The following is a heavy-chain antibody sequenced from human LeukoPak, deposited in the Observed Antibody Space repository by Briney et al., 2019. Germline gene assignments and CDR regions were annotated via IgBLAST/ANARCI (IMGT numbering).Heavy chain of an antibody. V-gene: IGHV4-31*03. D-gene: IGHD2-15*01. CDR1: GGSISSGGYY. Sequence: SQTLSLTCTVSGGSISSGGYYWSWIRQQPGKCLEWIGYIYYSGSNYYKPSLKSRVTVSVNTSKNHFSLKLSSLTAADTAVYYCASSPPRYCSGGSCYSDYWYFDLCGRGTLVTVSS. J-gene: IGHJ2*01. CDR3: ASSPPRYCSGGSCYSDYWYFDL. CDR2: IYYSGSN.